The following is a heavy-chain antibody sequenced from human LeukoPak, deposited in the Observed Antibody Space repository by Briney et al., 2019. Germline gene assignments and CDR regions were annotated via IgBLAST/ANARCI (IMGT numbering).Heavy chain of an antibody. V-gene: IGHV4-59*01. Sequence: SETLSLTCTISGGSISSYYWSWIRQPPGKGLEWIGYIYYSGSTNYNPSLKSRVTISVDTSKNQFSLKLISVTAADTAVYYCARTTSSGWYSVFDYWGQGTLVTVSS. D-gene: IGHD6-19*01. CDR3: ARTTSSGWYSVFDY. CDR2: IYYSGST. CDR1: GGSISSYY. J-gene: IGHJ4*02.